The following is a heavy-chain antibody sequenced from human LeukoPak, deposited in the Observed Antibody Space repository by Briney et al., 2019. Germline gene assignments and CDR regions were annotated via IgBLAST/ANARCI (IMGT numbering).Heavy chain of an antibody. V-gene: IGHV1-46*01. CDR3: ARVRRPGDCSSTSCYDYYYYYYMDV. Sequence: ASVKVSCKASGYTFTSYYMHWVRQAPGQGLEWMGIINPSGGSTSYAQKFQGRVTMTRDMSTSTVYMELSSLRSEDTAVYYCARVRRPGDCSSTSCYDYYYYYYMDVWGKGTTVTVSS. D-gene: IGHD2-2*01. CDR2: INPSGGST. J-gene: IGHJ6*03. CDR1: GYTFTSYY.